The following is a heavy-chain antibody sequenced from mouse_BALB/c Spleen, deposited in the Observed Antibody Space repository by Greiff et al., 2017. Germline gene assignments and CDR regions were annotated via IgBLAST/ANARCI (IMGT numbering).Heavy chain of an antibody. V-gene: IGHV1-12*01. CDR2: IYPGNGDT. Sequence: QVQLQQPGAELVKPGASVKMSCKASGYTFTSYNMHWVKQTPGQGLEWIGAIYPGNGDTSYNQKFKGKATLTADKSSSTAYMQLSSLTSEDSAVYYCATMGNYDYYAMDYWGQGTSVTVSS. J-gene: IGHJ4*01. CDR1: GYTFTSYN. D-gene: IGHD2-1*01. CDR3: ATMGNYDYYAMDY.